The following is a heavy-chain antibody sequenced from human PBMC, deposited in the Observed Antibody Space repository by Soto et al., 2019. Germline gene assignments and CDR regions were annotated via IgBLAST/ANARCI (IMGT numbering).Heavy chain of an antibody. V-gene: IGHV1-18*01. CDR2: ISAYNGNT. CDR3: ARDVRVPYDYGSGSYRWFDP. CDR1: GYTFTSYG. J-gene: IGHJ5*02. Sequence: QVQLVQSGAEVKKPGASVKVSCKASGYTFTSYGISWVRQAPGQGLEWMGWISAYNGNTNYAQKLQGRVTMTTDTSTSTAYMELRSLRSDDTAVYYCARDVRVPYDYGSGSYRWFDPWGQGTLVTVSS. D-gene: IGHD3-10*01.